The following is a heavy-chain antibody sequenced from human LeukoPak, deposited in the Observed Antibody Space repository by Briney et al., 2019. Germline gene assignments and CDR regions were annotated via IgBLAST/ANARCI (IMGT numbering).Heavy chain of an antibody. J-gene: IGHJ4*02. CDR3: ARHRSPSSLSYFDI. CDR1: GGSISSYY. V-gene: IGHV4-59*08. D-gene: IGHD6-19*01. Sequence: SETLSLTCTVSGGSISSYYWSWIRQPPGKGLEWIGYIYYTGTTNYNPSLKSRVTISVGTSKNQFSLKLGSVTAADTAVYYCARHRSPSSLSYFDIWGQGTLVIVSS. CDR2: IYYTGTT.